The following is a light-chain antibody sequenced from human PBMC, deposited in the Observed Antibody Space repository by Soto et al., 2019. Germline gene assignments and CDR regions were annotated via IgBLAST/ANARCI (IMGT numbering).Light chain of an antibody. CDR2: GNT. V-gene: IGLV1-40*01. CDR3: LSFDSSLSVV. Sequence: QSVLTQPPSVSGAPGQRVTISGTGSSSNIGAGYDVNWYQQLPGRAPKLLIYGNTNRPSGVPDRFSGSKSGTSASLAITGLQAEDEADYYCLSFDSSLSVVFGGGTKLTVL. CDR1: SSNIGAGYD. J-gene: IGLJ2*01.